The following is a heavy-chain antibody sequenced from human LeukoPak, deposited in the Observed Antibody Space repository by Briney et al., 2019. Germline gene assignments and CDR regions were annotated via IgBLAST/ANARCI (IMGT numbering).Heavy chain of an antibody. D-gene: IGHD3-10*01. Sequence: ASVKVSSKASGYAFTGYYMHWVRQAPGQGLEWMGWINPNSGGTNYAQKFQGRVTMTRDTSISTAYMELSRLRSDDTAVCYCASCWFGETGYYYGMDVWGQGTTVTVSS. CDR1: GYAFTGYY. V-gene: IGHV1-2*02. CDR2: INPNSGGT. J-gene: IGHJ6*02. CDR3: ASCWFGETGYYYGMDV.